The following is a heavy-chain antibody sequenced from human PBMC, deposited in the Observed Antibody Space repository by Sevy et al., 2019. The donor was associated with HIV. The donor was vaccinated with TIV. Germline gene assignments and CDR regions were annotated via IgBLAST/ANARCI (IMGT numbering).Heavy chain of an antibody. CDR2: INPNSGGT. CDR3: ARLAAVTDY. CDR1: GYTFTGYY. Sequence: ASVKVSCKASGYTFTGYYMHWVRQAPGQGLEWMGRINPNSGGTNYAQKFQGRVTMTRDTSISTAYMELSRLRSDDTAGDYGARLAAVTDYWGQGTLVTVSS. V-gene: IGHV1-2*06. D-gene: IGHD4-17*01. J-gene: IGHJ4*02.